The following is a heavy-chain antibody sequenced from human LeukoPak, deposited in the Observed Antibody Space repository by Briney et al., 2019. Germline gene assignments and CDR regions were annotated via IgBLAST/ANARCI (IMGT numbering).Heavy chain of an antibody. J-gene: IGHJ4*02. CDR1: GFIFSTYA. D-gene: IGHD3-10*01. CDR3: AQPLGVRGLSNFDY. V-gene: IGHV3-64D*06. CDR2: IRSNGGST. Sequence: GGSLRLSCSASGFIFSTYAMHWVRQAPGKGLEYVSTIRSNGGSTYYADSVKGRFTISRDNSKNTLYLQMSSLRAEDTAVYYCAQPLGVRGLSNFDYWGQGTLVTVSS.